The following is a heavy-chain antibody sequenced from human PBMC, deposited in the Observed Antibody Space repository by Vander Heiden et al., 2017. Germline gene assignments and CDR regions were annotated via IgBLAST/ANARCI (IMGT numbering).Heavy chain of an antibody. CDR2: IASDGSNK. D-gene: IGHD2-15*01. Sequence: QVQLVESGGGVVEPARSLRLSCAAAGFTFSSYGMHWGSQAPGKGLEWVAVIASDGSNKYYADSVKGRFTIYRDNSKNKLYLQMNSLRAEDTAVYYCAKDCQDYSPQQGMEVWGQGTTVTVSS. CDR3: AKDCQDYSPQQGMEV. CDR1: GFTFSSYG. J-gene: IGHJ6*02. V-gene: IGHV3-30*18.